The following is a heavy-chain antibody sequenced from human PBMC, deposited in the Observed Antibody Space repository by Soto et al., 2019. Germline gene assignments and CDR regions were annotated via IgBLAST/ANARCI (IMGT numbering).Heavy chain of an antibody. J-gene: IGHJ4*02. D-gene: IGHD3-9*01. CDR3: ASSSTYYDILPGYYTNYFDY. CDR2: IYYSGST. CDR1: GGSISSGGYY. Sequence: SETLSLTCTVSGGSISSGGYYWSWIRQHPGKGLEWIGYIYYSGSTYYNPSLKSRVTISVDTSKNQFSLKLSSVTAADTAVYYCASSSTYYDILPGYYTNYFDYWGQGTLVTVSS. V-gene: IGHV4-31*03.